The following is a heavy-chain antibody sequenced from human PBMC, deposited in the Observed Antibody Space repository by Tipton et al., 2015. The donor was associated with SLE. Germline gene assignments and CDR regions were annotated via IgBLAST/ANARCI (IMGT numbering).Heavy chain of an antibody. CDR1: GFTFITSW. CDR3: ARGRGGEFLDY. J-gene: IGHJ4*02. Sequence: SLRLSCAAAGFTFITSWMHWVRQAPGTGLVWVSHNDGNYTNYADSVKGRFTISRDNSKNTVSLQMNSLRVEDTAVYFCARGRGGEFLDYWGQGTLVTVSS. D-gene: IGHD3-16*01. CDR2: NDGNYT. V-gene: IGHV3-74*01.